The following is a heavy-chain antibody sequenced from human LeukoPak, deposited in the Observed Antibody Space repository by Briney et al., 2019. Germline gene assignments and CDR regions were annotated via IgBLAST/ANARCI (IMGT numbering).Heavy chain of an antibody. CDR1: GFIVSSNY. Sequence: GGSQRLSCAASGFIVSSNYMSWVRQAPGKGLEWVSVIYSGGSTHYADSVKGRFTISRDTSKNALYLQMNSLRAEDTAVYYCARGGSFPINYYGMHVWGQGTTVTVSS. J-gene: IGHJ6*02. CDR2: IYSGGST. CDR3: ARGGSFPINYYGMHV. D-gene: IGHD2-15*01. V-gene: IGHV3-53*01.